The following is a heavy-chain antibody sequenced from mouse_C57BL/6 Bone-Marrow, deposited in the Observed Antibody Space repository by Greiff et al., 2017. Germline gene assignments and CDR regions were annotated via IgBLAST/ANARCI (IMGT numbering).Heavy chain of an antibody. Sequence: QVQLQQPGAELVKPGASVKTSCKASGYTFTSYWITWVKQRPGQGLEWIGDIYPGSGSTNYNEKFKSKATLTVDTSSSTAYMQLSSLTSEDSAVYYCARHYGSSYAMDYWGQGTSVTVSS. CDR1: GYTFTSYW. V-gene: IGHV1-55*01. CDR2: IYPGSGST. J-gene: IGHJ4*01. CDR3: ARHYGSSYAMDY. D-gene: IGHD1-1*01.